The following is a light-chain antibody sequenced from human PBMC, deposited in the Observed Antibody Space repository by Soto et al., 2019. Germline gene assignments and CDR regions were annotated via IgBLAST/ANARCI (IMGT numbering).Light chain of an antibody. CDR2: WAS. V-gene: IGKV4-1*01. CDR1: LNIYFRSNNMNY. J-gene: IGKJ4*01. Sequence: DIVMTQSPDSLIVSLGERATITCTSSLNIYFRSNNMNYLAWYQQKSGQPPKLLIYWASTREPGVPGRFSGSGSGTYFTLTIDNVQPDDVAVYYCQQYYTTPLTFGGGTRVDIK. CDR3: QQYYTTPLT.